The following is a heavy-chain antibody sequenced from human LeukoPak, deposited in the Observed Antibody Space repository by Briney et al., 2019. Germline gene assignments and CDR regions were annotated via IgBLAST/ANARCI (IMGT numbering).Heavy chain of an antibody. J-gene: IGHJ3*02. CDR2: IYHSGST. CDR3: ARTLTDYGGNAFDI. D-gene: IGHD4-23*01. CDR1: GYSISSGYY. V-gene: IGHV4-38-2*01. Sequence: PSETLSLTCAVSGYSISSGYYWGWIRQPPGKGLEWIGSIYHSGSTYYNPSLKSRVTISVDTSKNQFSLKLSSVTAADTAVYYCARTLTDYGGNAFDIWGQGTMVTVSS.